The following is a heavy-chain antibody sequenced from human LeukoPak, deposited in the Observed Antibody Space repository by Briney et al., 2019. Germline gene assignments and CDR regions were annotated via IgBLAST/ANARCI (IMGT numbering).Heavy chain of an antibody. CDR3: AKDNYDFWSGYYGSRYFDY. J-gene: IGHJ4*02. CDR2: ISYDGSNK. V-gene: IGHV3-30*04. D-gene: IGHD3-3*01. Sequence: GGSLRLSCAASGFTFSSYAMHWVRQAPGKGLEWVAVISYDGSNKYYADSVKGRFTISRDNSKNTLYLQMNSLRAEDTAVYYCAKDNYDFWSGYYGSRYFDYWGQGTLVTVSS. CDR1: GFTFSSYA.